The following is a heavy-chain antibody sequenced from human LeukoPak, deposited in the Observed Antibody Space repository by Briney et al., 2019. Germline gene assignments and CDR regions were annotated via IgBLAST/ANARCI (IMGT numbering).Heavy chain of an antibody. CDR2: VSGSGGRT. V-gene: IGHV3-23*01. Sequence: GGSLRLSCAASGCTFSNYGMSWGRQSPGKGLEWVSRVSGSGGRTYYAASVKGRFTTSRDNSKNTLYLQMNSLRAADTAVYYCAKVAGSYRILDAFDIWGQGTMVTVSS. D-gene: IGHD1-26*01. J-gene: IGHJ3*02. CDR1: GCTFSNYG. CDR3: AKVAGSYRILDAFDI.